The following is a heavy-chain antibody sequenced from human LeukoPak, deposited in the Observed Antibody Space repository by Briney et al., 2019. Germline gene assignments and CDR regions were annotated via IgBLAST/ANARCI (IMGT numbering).Heavy chain of an antibody. CDR3: AKGSYYYDSADYFDY. J-gene: IGHJ4*02. V-gene: IGHV3-23*01. CDR2: LSSSSGNT. CDR1: GFPFRRFA. D-gene: IGHD3-22*01. Sequence: GVSLSLSCAASGFPFRRFAMSWVRHAPGKGRVGVSNLSSSSGNTYYADSVKGRVTISRDNSKNTLYLQMNSLRAEDTAVYHCAKGSYYYDSADYFDYWGQGTLVTVSS.